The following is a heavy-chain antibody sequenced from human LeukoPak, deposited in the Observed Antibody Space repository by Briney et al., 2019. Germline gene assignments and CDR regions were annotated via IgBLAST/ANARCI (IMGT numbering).Heavy chain of an antibody. J-gene: IGHJ3*02. D-gene: IGHD3-9*01. CDR2: IYSGGST. Sequence: GGSLRLSCAASGFTVSSNYMSWVRQAPGKGLEWVSVIYSGGSTYYADSVKGRFTISRDNSKNTLYLQMNSLRAEDTAVYYCATYDILTGDLDAFDIWGQGTMVTVSS. CDR1: GFTVSSNY. V-gene: IGHV3-53*01. CDR3: ATYDILTGDLDAFDI.